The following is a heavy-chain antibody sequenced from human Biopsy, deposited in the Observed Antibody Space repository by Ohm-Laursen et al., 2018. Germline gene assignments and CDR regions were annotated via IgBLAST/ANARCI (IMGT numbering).Heavy chain of an antibody. V-gene: IGHV3-33*06. Sequence: SLRLSCTASGFSFSDNYMDWVRQAPGKGLEWVAAIWYDGSNKNYADSVKGRFTISRDNSKNTLYLQMNSLRGEDTAVYYCAKCMTGGSNYYFHHCGQGTLITVSS. J-gene: IGHJ4*02. CDR3: AKCMTGGSNYYFHH. CDR1: GFSFSDNY. D-gene: IGHD2-8*01. CDR2: IWYDGSNK.